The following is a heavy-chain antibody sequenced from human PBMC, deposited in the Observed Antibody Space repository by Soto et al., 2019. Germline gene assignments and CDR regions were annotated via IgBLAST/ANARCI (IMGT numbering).Heavy chain of an antibody. V-gene: IGHV3-23*01. CDR3: ARRSSSWYFDG. J-gene: IGHJ4*02. CDR1: GFTFSGYA. D-gene: IGHD6-13*01. CDR2: ISGSGGST. Sequence: GGSLRLSCAASGFTFSGYAMNWVRQAPGKGPEWVSVISGSGGSTYYTDSVKGRFTISRDNSKNTLYLQMNSLRAEDTAVYYCARRSSSWYFDGWGQGTLVTVSS.